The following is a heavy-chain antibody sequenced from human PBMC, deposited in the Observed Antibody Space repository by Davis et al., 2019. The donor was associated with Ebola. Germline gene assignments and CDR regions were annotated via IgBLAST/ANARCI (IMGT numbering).Heavy chain of an antibody. J-gene: IGHJ6*02. D-gene: IGHD3-10*01. CDR2: INHSGRT. V-gene: IGHV4-34*01. CDR3: ARGHTYGSMVYGLDV. Sequence: SETLSLTCAVYGRSFSDYYWNWIRQPPGKGLEWIGEINHSGRTNYNPSLKSRVTISVDTSKNQFSLKLSSVTAADTAVYYCARGHTYGSMVYGLDVWGQGTTVTVSS. CDR1: GRSFSDYY.